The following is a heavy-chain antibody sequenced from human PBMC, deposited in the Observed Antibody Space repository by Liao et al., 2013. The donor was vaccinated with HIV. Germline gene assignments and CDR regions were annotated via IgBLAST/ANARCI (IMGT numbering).Heavy chain of an antibody. Sequence: QVQLQESGPGLVKPSQTLSLTCTVSGGSISSGSYYWSWIRQPAGKGLEWIGRIYTSGSTNYNSSLKSRVIISADTSKNQFSLKLSSVTAADTAVYYCARIPFRRDDAFDIWGQGTMVTVSS. J-gene: IGHJ3*02. CDR3: ARIPFRRDDAFDI. CDR1: GGSISSGSYY. D-gene: IGHD5-24*01. V-gene: IGHV4-61*02. CDR2: IYTSGST.